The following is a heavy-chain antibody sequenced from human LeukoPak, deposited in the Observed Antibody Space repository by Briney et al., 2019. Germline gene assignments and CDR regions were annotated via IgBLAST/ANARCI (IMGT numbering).Heavy chain of an antibody. D-gene: IGHD1-14*01. V-gene: IGHV3-21*01. CDR3: ATETIGRHYDY. Sequence: GGSLRLSCAASGFTFSSSGFNWVRQAPGKGLEWVSSIGPTGTDRYYADSVRGRFTISRDNAKNSMYLQMDSLRDEDTAVYYCATETIGRHYDYWGQGTLLTVSS. CDR1: GFTFSSSG. CDR2: IGPTGTDR. J-gene: IGHJ4*02.